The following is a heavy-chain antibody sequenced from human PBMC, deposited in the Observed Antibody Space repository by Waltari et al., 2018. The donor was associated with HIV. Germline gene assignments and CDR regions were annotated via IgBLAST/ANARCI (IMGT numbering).Heavy chain of an antibody. J-gene: IGHJ6*02. Sequence: HLQLQESGPSLLKPSETLSLSCSVSGSPVETRDALWGWFRQPPGKSLEWIVSISSGGNIYHNQTLKSRISISLDTSRNHISLKMTSATASDSAVYYCARQLRIIQTSSYRMDVWGPGTLVTV. D-gene: IGHD3-16*02. CDR1: GSPVETRDAL. CDR2: ISSGGNI. V-gene: IGHV4-39*02. CDR3: ARQLRIIQTSSYRMDV.